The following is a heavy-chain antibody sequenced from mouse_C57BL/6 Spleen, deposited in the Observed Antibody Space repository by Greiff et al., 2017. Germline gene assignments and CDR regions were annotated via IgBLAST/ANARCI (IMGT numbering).Heavy chain of an antibody. CDR2: IRSKSSNYAT. D-gene: IGHD2-3*01. V-gene: IGHV10-3*01. J-gene: IGHJ4*01. CDR3: VRGWLLRNYYAMDY. CDR1: GFTFNTYA. Sequence: EVKVIESGGGLVQPKGSLKLSCAASGFTFNTYAMHWVRQAPGKGLEWVARIRSKSSNYATSYADSVKDRFTISRDDSQSMLYLQMNNLKTEDTAMYYCVRGWLLRNYYAMDYWGQGTSVTVSS.